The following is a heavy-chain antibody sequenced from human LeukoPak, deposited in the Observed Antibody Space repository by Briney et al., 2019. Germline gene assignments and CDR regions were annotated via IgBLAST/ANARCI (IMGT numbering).Heavy chain of an antibody. Sequence: PGRSLRLSCVASGFTFSSYGMHWVRQAPGKGLEWVAVIWYDGSNKYYADSVKGRFTISRDNSKNTLYLQMNSLRAEDTAVYYCARDLAGSGYYYYGMDVWGQGTTVTVSS. CDR3: ARDLAGSGYYYYGMDV. D-gene: IGHD3-10*01. V-gene: IGHV3-33*01. CDR1: GFTFSSYG. CDR2: IWYDGSNK. J-gene: IGHJ6*02.